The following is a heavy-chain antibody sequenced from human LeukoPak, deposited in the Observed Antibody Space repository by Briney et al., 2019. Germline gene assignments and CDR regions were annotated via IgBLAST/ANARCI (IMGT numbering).Heavy chain of an antibody. V-gene: IGHV4-30-4*01. CDR3: ARTGSGWDYYYYGMDV. J-gene: IGHJ6*02. Sequence: PSQTLSLTCTVSGGSISSGDYYWSWIRQPPGKGLEWIGYIYYSGSTYYNPSLKSRVTISVDTSKNQFSLKLSSVTAADTAVYYCARTGSGWDYYYYGMDVWGQGTTVTVSS. CDR1: GGSISSGDYY. D-gene: IGHD6-19*01. CDR2: IYYSGST.